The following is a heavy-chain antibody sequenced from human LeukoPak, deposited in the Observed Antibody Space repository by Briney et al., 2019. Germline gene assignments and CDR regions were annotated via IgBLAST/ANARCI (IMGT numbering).Heavy chain of an antibody. J-gene: IGHJ4*02. CDR1: GFSFTTYA. CDR2: ISSNGGST. Sequence: GGSLRLSCSASGFSFTTYAMHWVRQAPGKGLEYVSAISSNGGSTHYADSVKGRFAISRDNSKNTLYLQMSSLRAEDTAVYYCVKDHEYSSGWYVRGFDYWGQGTLVTVSS. V-gene: IGHV3-64D*09. D-gene: IGHD6-19*01. CDR3: VKDHEYSSGWYVRGFDY.